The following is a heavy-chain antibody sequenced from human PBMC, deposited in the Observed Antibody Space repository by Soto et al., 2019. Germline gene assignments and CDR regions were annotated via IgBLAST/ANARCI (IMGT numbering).Heavy chain of an antibody. CDR2: ISGSGGST. D-gene: IGHD5-12*01. V-gene: IGHV3-23*01. J-gene: IGHJ4*02. Sequence: GGSLRLSCAASGFTFSSYAMSWVRQAPGKGLEWVSAISGSGGSTYYADSVKGRFTISRDNSKNTLYLQMNSLRAEDTAVYYCSRLFPYSGYDSYDYWVQGTLVTVSS. CDR1: GFTFSSYA. CDR3: SRLFPYSGYDSYDY.